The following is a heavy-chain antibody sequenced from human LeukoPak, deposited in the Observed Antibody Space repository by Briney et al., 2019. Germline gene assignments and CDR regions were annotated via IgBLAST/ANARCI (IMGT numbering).Heavy chain of an antibody. CDR1: GFTFAEYT. D-gene: IGHD6-19*01. J-gene: IGHJ4*02. CDR2: ISWNGARI. V-gene: IGHV3-43*01. CDR3: VKDWVAASENVRGWYPMDY. Sequence: GGSLRLSCAASGFTFAEYTMHWVRQAPGKGLEWVSLISWNGARIHYGDSVKGRFTISRDNSKNSLYLQMNSLRTEDTALHYCVKDWVAASENVRGWYPMDYWGQGTLVTVSS.